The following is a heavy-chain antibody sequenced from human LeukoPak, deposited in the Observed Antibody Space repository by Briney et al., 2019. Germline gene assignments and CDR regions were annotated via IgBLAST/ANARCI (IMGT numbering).Heavy chain of an antibody. V-gene: IGHV3-23*01. D-gene: IGHD3-10*01. J-gene: IGHJ4*02. CDR3: AKAAILGSYYYPFDY. CDR1: GFTFSDYG. Sequence: PGGSLRLSCAASGFTFSDYGMTWVRQTPGKGLERVSGISGSGTSTYYADSVEGRFTISRDNSKNTLYLQMNSLRAEDTAVYYCAKAAILGSYYYPFDYWGQGTLVTVSS. CDR2: ISGSGTST.